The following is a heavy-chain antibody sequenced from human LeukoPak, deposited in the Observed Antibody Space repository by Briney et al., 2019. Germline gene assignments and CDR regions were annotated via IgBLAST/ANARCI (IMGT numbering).Heavy chain of an antibody. CDR2: ISSTSSSI. J-gene: IGHJ4*02. CDR1: GFTFSSYN. V-gene: IGHV3-21*01. Sequence: PGGSLRLSCAASGFTFSSYNMNWVRQAPGKGLEWVSSISSTSSSIYYADSVKGRFTISRDNAKNSLYLQMNSLRAEDTAVYYCARDPDYYDSSGQMGFDYWGQGTLVTVSS. CDR3: ARDPDYYDSSGQMGFDY. D-gene: IGHD3-22*01.